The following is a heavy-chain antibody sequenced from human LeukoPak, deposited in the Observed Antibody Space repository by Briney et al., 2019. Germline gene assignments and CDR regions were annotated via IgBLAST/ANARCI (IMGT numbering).Heavy chain of an antibody. CDR1: GFTFDDYG. J-gene: IGHJ4*02. CDR2: TNWNGART. D-gene: IGHD3-9*01. Sequence: GGSLRLSCAASGFTFDDYGMSWVRQAPGKGLEWVSGTNWNGARTGYADSVKGRFIISRDNAKNSLYLQMNSLRVEDTAVYYCVRGADTGYSSDSWGQGTLVTVSS. V-gene: IGHV3-20*04. CDR3: VRGADTGYSSDS.